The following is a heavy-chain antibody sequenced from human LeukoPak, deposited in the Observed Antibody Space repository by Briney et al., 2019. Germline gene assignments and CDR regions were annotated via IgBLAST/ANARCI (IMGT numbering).Heavy chain of an antibody. J-gene: IGHJ4*02. CDR1: GFTLSNYW. D-gene: IGHD4-17*01. Sequence: GGSLRLSCSASGFTLSNYWIHWVRQAPGKGLEWVAFIRYDGSNKYYADSVKGRFTISRDNSKNTLYLQMNSLRAEDTAVYYCAKGNGDYVSGCFDYWGQGTLVTVSS. CDR2: IRYDGSNK. V-gene: IGHV3-30*02. CDR3: AKGNGDYVSGCFDY.